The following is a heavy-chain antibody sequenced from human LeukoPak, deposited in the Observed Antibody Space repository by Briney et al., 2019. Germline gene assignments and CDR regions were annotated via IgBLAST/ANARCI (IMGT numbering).Heavy chain of an antibody. J-gene: IGHJ4*02. CDR3: ARVSWACRHLDY. Sequence: SETLSLTCTVSGGSFSGYYWSWIRQPPGKGLEWIGEINHSGSTDYNPSLKSRVTISVDTSKNQFSLKLSSVTAADTAVYYCARVSWACRHLDYWGQGTLVTVSS. D-gene: IGHD5/OR15-5a*01. V-gene: IGHV4-34*01. CDR2: INHSGST. CDR1: GGSFSGYY.